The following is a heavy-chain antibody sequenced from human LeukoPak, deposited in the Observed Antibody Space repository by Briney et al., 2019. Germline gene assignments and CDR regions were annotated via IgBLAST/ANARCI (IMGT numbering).Heavy chain of an antibody. CDR3: ARDSTTCSGGSCYSH. D-gene: IGHD2-15*01. CDR1: GFTVSSNY. V-gene: IGHV3-66*01. Sequence: PGGSLRLSCAASGFTVSSNYMSWVRQAPGKGLEWVPVIYTGGTTYYADSVKGRFTISRDNSKNTLYLQMNSLRAEDTAVYHCARDSTTCSGGSCYSHWGQGTLVTVSS. J-gene: IGHJ4*02. CDR2: IYTGGTT.